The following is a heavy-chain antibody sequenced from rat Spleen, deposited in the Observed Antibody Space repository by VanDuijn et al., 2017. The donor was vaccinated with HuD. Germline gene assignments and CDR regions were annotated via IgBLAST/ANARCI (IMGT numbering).Heavy chain of an antibody. J-gene: IGHJ2*01. Sequence: PGRSMKLSCAASGFTFSNYDMAWVRQAPTKGLEWVASISYDGSSTYYRDSVKGRFTISRDNAKSTLYLQSDSLRSEDTDTYYCTTDLRTEVPDYWGQGVMVTVSS. CDR1: GFTFSNYD. CDR2: ISYDGSST. D-gene: IGHD1-11*01. CDR3: TTDLRTEVPDY. V-gene: IGHV5-20*01.